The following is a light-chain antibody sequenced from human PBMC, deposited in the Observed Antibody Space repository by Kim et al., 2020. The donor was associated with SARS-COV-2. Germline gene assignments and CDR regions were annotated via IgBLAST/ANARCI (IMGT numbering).Light chain of an antibody. CDR2: DNN. CDR3: GTWDSRLSGLV. Sequence: GQKVTISCSGSSSNIGNNYVSWYQQLPGTAPKLLIYDNNKRPSGIPDRFSGSKSGTSATLGITGLQTGDEADYYCGTWDSRLSGLVFGGGTQLTVL. CDR1: SSNIGNNY. V-gene: IGLV1-51*01. J-gene: IGLJ3*02.